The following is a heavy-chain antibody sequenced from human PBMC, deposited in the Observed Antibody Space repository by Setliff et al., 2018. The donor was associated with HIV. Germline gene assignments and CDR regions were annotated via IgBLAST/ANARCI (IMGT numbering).Heavy chain of an antibody. CDR1: GYNFTSHD. CDR2: MNPKSGNT. D-gene: IGHD2-2*01. J-gene: IGHJ4*02. Sequence: GASVKVSCKASGYNFTSHDINWVRQAPGQGLEWMGWMNPKSGNTGYARKFQGRVTRTRKTSISTAYMELRSLRSDDTAVGYCARGYCSSTSCYGIYYFDNWGQGTPVTVSS. CDR3: ARGYCSSTSCYGIYYFDN. V-gene: IGHV1-8*01.